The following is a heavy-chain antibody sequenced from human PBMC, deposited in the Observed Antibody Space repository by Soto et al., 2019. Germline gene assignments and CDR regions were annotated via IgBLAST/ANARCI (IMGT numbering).Heavy chain of an antibody. V-gene: IGHV3-33*01. CDR3: ARDYDSSGYPRYYFDY. D-gene: IGHD3-22*01. CDR2: IWYDGSNK. J-gene: IGHJ4*02. Sequence: QVPLVESGGGMVQPGRSLRLSCAASGFTFSSYGMHWVRQAPGKGLEWVAVIWYDGSNKYYADSVKGRFTISRDNSKNTLYLQMNSLRAEDTAVYYCARDYDSSGYPRYYFDYWGQGTLVTVSS. CDR1: GFTFSSYG.